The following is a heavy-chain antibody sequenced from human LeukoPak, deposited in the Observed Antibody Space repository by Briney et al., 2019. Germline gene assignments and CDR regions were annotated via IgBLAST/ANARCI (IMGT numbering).Heavy chain of an antibody. D-gene: IGHD5-24*01. CDR3: ALVATSPITILPHFDH. Sequence: GGSLRLSCVASGCTFSDYTMTWVRQAPGKGLEWVSSISATSVYITYADSVRGRFTISRDNAGNSLYLHMNGLRREDTAVYYWALVATSPITILPHFDHWGRGTLVTVSS. V-gene: IGHV3-21*01. J-gene: IGHJ4*02. CDR2: ISATSVYI. CDR1: GCTFSDYT.